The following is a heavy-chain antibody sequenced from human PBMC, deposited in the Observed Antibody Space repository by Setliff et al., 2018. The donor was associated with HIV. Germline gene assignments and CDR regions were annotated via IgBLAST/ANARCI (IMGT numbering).Heavy chain of an antibody. CDR2: IYHTGSS. D-gene: IGHD3-22*01. J-gene: IGHJ4*02. Sequence: SETLSLTCDVSGFSISSRYYWGWSRQSPGKGLEWIGNIYHTGSSYYNPSLNDRATISLDTSKNQFSLKLNSVTAADTAVYYCARDVLDLVISVYGFWGLGTLVTVSS. CDR1: GFSISSRYY. V-gene: IGHV4-38-2*02. CDR3: ARDVLDLVISVYGF.